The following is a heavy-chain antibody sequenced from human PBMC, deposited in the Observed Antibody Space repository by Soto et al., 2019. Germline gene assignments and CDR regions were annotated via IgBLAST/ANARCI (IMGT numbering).Heavy chain of an antibody. CDR2: IFPGDSDT. D-gene: IGHD3-16*01. Sequence: EVQLVQSGAEVKKPEESLKISCQGSGYSFTSHWIAWLRQVPGKGLEWMGTIFPGDSDTRYSPSFQGQVTISADKSINTAYLQWRGLKASDTAIYYCARRQSYYYGLDVWGQGTTVTVSS. CDR1: GYSFTSHW. V-gene: IGHV5-51*01. J-gene: IGHJ6*02. CDR3: ARRQSYYYGLDV.